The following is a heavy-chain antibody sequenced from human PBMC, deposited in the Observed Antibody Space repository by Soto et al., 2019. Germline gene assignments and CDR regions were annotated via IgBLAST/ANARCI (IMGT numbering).Heavy chain of an antibody. D-gene: IGHD6-19*01. CDR1: GGTFSSYA. CDR2: IIPIFGTA. J-gene: IGHJ5*02. Sequence: SVKVSCKASGGTFSSYAISWVRQAPGQGLEWMGGIIPIFGTANYAQKFQGRVTITADESTSTAYMELSSLRSEDTAVYYCARGVIEQWLVKNENWFDPWGQGTLVTVSS. CDR3: ARGVIEQWLVKNENWFDP. V-gene: IGHV1-69*13.